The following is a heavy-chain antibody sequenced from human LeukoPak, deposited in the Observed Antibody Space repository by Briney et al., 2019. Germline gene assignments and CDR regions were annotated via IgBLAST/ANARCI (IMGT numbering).Heavy chain of an antibody. J-gene: IGHJ4*02. CDR3: ARGSDDFWSGYSPSY. D-gene: IGHD3-3*01. V-gene: IGHV1-2*02. CDR1: GYTFTGYY. CDR2: INPNSGGT. Sequence: GASVKVSCKASGYTFTGYYMHWVRQAPGQGLEWMGWINPNSGGTNYAQKFQGRVTMTRDTSISTAYMELSRLRSDDTAVYYCARGSDDFWSGYSPSYWGQGTLATVSS.